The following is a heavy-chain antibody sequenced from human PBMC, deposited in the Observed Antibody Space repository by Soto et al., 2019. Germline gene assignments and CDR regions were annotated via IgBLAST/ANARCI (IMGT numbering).Heavy chain of an antibody. CDR2: MNPNSGNT. Sequence: SVKVSCKASGYTFTSYDINWVRQATGQGLEWMGWMNPNSGNTGYAQKFQGRVTMTRNTSISTAYMELSSLRSEDTAVYYCARGGSTIFGVVIYYYYYGMDVWGQGTTVTVSS. D-gene: IGHD3-3*01. CDR1: GYTFTSYD. J-gene: IGHJ6*02. V-gene: IGHV1-8*01. CDR3: ARGGSTIFGVVIYYYYYGMDV.